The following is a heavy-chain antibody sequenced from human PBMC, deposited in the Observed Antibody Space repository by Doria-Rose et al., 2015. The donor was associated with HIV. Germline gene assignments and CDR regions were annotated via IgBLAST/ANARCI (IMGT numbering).Heavy chain of an antibody. V-gene: IGHV4-34*01. D-gene: IGHD1-1*01. Sequence: QVQLQQWDAGLVKPSETLSLTCAVFGGSFSGYYWSWIRQPPGKGLEWIGEINHRGSTNYNTSLKSRVTISLDTSKNLFSLKLSSVAAADTAVYYCARGLLRGGWNDVDYYYGMDVWGQGTTVTVSS. CDR2: INHRGST. J-gene: IGHJ6*02. CDR3: ARGLLRGGWNDVDYYYGMDV. CDR1: GGSFSGYY.